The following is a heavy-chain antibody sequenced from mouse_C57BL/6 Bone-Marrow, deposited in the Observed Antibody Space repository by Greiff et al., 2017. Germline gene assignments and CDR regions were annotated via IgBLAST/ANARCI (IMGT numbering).Heavy chain of an antibody. CDR2: IHPSDSDT. D-gene: IGHD1-1*01. Sequence: QVHVKQPGAELVKPGASVKVSCKASGYTFTSYWMHWVKQRPGQGLEWIGRIHPSDSDTNYNQKFKGKATLTVDKSSSTAYMQLSSLTSEDSSVYYCAQLITTVVADYWGQGTTLTVSS. CDR3: AQLITTVVADY. V-gene: IGHV1-74*01. J-gene: IGHJ2*01. CDR1: GYTFTSYW.